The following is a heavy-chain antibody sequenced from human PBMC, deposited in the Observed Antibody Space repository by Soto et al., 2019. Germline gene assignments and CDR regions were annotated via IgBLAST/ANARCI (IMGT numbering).Heavy chain of an antibody. Sequence: QVQLQESGPGLVKPSETLSLTCTVSGGSFTNYYWSWIRQPPGKGLAWIGHIYYSRSTNYNPSLRSRVTMSADTSKNQFSLKLNSVTAADTAVYYCARVSGFDDYWGQGTLVTVSS. J-gene: IGHJ4*02. V-gene: IGHV4-59*01. D-gene: IGHD5-12*01. CDR2: IYYSRST. CDR3: ARVSGFDDY. CDR1: GGSFTNYY.